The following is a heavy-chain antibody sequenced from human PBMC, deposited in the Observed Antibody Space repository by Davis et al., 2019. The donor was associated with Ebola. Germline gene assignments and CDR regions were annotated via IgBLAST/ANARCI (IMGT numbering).Heavy chain of an antibody. J-gene: IGHJ4*02. CDR2: VHGGNGNT. CDR3: ARDGFIAARPYYFDY. Sequence: AASVKVSCKASGFTLTNYAIHWVRQAPGQRLEWMGWVHGGNGNTKYSQRFQGRVTITADKSTSTAYMELRSLRSDDTAVYYCARDGFIAARPYYFDYWGQGTLVTVSS. V-gene: IGHV1-3*01. D-gene: IGHD6-6*01. CDR1: GFTLTNYA.